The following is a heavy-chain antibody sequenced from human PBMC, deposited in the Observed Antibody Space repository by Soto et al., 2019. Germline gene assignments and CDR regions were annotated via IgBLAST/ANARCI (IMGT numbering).Heavy chain of an antibody. CDR2: ISSSSSYI. CDR1: GFTFSSYS. V-gene: IGHV3-21*01. J-gene: IGHJ6*02. D-gene: IGHD3-22*01. Sequence: EVQLVESGGGLVKPGGSLRLSCAASGFTFSSYSMNWVRQAPGKGLEWVSSISSSSSYIYYADSVKGRFTISRDNAKNSLSLQMNSLRAEDTSVYYCARVVYYYDPYYYSVMAVWGQGTTVTVSS. CDR3: ARVVYYYDPYYYSVMAV.